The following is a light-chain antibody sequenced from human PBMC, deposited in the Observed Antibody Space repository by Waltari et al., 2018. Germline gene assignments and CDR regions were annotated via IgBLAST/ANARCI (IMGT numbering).Light chain of an antibody. J-gene: IGLJ3*02. CDR3: SSQSSNNVVL. V-gene: IGLV2-14*03. CDR2: DVS. Sequence: QSALTQPASVSGSPGQSITISCTGISSDVGSYNFCSWYQDHPGQGPKVIIYDVSDRPSGVSARFSGSKSGNTASLTISGLQAEDEADYYCSSQSSNNVVLFGGGTKVTVL. CDR1: SSDVGSYNF.